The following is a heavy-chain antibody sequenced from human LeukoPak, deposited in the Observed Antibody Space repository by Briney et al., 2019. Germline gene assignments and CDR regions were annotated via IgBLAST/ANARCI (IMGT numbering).Heavy chain of an antibody. D-gene: IGHD1-26*01. CDR2: IKPDGSET. J-gene: IGHJ1*01. CDR1: GFTFSPYW. CDR3: ARDMGVSGSYYDEYFQH. V-gene: IGHV3-7*01. Sequence: GGSLRLSCAASGFTFSPYWMSWVRQGPGKGLEWVANIKPDGSETHYVDSVKGRFTISRDNAKNSLYLQLNSLRPEDAAVYYCARDMGVSGSYYDEYFQHWGQGTLVTVSS.